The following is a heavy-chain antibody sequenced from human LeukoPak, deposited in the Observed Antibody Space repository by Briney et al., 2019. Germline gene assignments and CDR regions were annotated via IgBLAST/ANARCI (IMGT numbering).Heavy chain of an antibody. CDR3: ARLSTYYDFWSPLDY. D-gene: IGHD3-3*01. Sequence: PSETLSLTCTVSGASVSSHYWSWIRQAPGKGLEWIGYVSYSGGTNYNPSLKSRVTISLDTSKDQFSLRLNSVTTADTAVYYCARLSTYYDFWSPLDYWGQGTPVTVSS. CDR2: VSYSGGT. J-gene: IGHJ4*02. CDR1: GASVSSHY. V-gene: IGHV4-59*02.